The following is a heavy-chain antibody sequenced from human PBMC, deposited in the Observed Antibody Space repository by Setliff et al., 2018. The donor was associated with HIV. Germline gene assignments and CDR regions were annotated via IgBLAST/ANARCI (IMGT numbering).Heavy chain of an antibody. CDR1: GGSISNGAYY. J-gene: IGHJ5*02. Sequence: PSETLSLTCTVSGGSISNGAYYWSWIRQHPGKGLEWIGYIYYSGSTYYNPSLKSRVTISVDTSKNQFSLKLNSVTAADTAVYYCARADRRFYLDPSDNTAYLQITNLKVEDTAVYFCARESLGVLVPATMYWFDPWGQGTLVTVSS. D-gene: IGHD2-2*01. V-gene: IGHV4-31*03. CDR3: ARADRRFYLDPSDNTAYLQITNLKVEDTAVYFCARESLGVLVPATMYWFDP. CDR2: IYYSGST.